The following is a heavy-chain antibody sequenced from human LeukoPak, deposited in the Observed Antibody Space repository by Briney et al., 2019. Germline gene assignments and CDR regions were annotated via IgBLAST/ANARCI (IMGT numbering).Heavy chain of an antibody. J-gene: IGHJ6*02. CDR3: ARDRHHIHRRGISHGMDV. V-gene: IGHV3-21*01. CDR2: ISSSSSYI. CDR1: GFTFSSYS. Sequence: GGSLRLSCAASGFTFSSYSMNWVRQAPGKGLEWVSSISSSSSYIYYADSVKGRFSISRDNAKNSLYLQMNSLRAEDTAVYYCARDRHHIHRRGISHGMDVWAKGPRSPSP. D-gene: IGHD2-15*01.